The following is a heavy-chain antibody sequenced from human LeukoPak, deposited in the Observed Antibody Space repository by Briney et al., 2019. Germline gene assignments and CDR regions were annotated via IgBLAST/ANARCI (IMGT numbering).Heavy chain of an antibody. V-gene: IGHV1-58*02. J-gene: IGHJ6*02. D-gene: IGHD6-13*01. CDR3: AADFQQLGTHYYYYYGMDV. CDR2: IVVGSGDT. CDR1: GFTFTSSA. Sequence: GASVKVSCKASGFTFTSSAMQWVRQARGQRLEWIGWIVVGSGDTNYAQKFQERVTITRDMSTSTAYMELSSLRSEDTAVYYCAADFQQLGTHYYYYYGMDVWGQGTTVTVSS.